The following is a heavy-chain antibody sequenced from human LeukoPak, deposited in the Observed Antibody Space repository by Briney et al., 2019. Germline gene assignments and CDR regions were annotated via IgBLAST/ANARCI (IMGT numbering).Heavy chain of an antibody. V-gene: IGHV4-61*02. Sequence: SETLSLTCTVSGGSISSSSYYWSWIRQPAGKGLEWIGRIYTSGSTNYNPSLKSRVTISIDTSKNQFSLKLNSVTAADTAVYYCARDRGYSYAFDYWGQGTLVTVSS. D-gene: IGHD5-18*01. CDR1: GGSISSSSYY. CDR2: IYTSGST. J-gene: IGHJ4*02. CDR3: ARDRGYSYAFDY.